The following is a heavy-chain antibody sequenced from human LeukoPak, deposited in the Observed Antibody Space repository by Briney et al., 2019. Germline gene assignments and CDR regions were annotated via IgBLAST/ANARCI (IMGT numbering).Heavy chain of an antibody. D-gene: IGHD5-24*01. CDR2: IRSKTDGGTS. CDR1: GFTFSSAW. CDR3: ARWADEKATIGFDY. V-gene: IGHV3-15*01. J-gene: IGHJ4*02. Sequence: PGGSLRLSCAASGFTFSSAWMSWVRQTPGKGLEWVGRIRSKTDGGTSDYTAPVEGRFTISRDDSRNTLYLQMNSLRAEDTAVYHCARWADEKATIGFDYWGQGILVTVSS.